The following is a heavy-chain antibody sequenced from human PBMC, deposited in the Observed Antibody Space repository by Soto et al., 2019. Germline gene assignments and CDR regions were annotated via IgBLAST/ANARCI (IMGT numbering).Heavy chain of an antibody. CDR3: AKDSIAARVDAFDI. D-gene: IGHD6-6*01. CDR2: ISWNSGSI. J-gene: IGHJ3*02. Sequence: GGSLRLSCAASGFTFDDYAMHWVRQAPGKGLEWVSGISWNSGSIGYADSVKGRFTISRDNAKNSPYLQMNSLRAEDTALYYCAKDSIAARVDAFDIWGQGTMVTVSS. CDR1: GFTFDDYA. V-gene: IGHV3-9*01.